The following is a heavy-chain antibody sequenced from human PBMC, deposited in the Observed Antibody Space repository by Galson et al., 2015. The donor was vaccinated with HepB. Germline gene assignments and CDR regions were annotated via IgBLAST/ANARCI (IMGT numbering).Heavy chain of an antibody. Sequence: SLRLSCAASKFTFSSYNMNWVRQAPGKGLEWVSSISSDSTYTHYVDSVRGRFTISRDNAKNSLFLQMNSLRPEDTAMYYCARDWGKAVAGTWWFDPWGQGTLVTVSS. CDR3: ARDWGKAVAGTWWFDP. J-gene: IGHJ5*02. CDR2: ISSDSTYT. D-gene: IGHD6-19*01. CDR1: KFTFSSYN. V-gene: IGHV3-21*01.